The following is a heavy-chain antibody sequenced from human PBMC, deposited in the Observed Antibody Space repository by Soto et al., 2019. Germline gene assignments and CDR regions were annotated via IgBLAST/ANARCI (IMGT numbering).Heavy chain of an antibody. V-gene: IGHV5-10-1*01. CDR3: ARSTYCSGGSCYYYGMDV. CDR2: IDASDSYT. Sequence: GESLKISCKGSGYSFTSYWISWVRQMPGKGLEWMGRIDASDSYTNYSPSFQGHVTISADKSISTAYLQWSSLKASDTAMYYCARSTYCSGGSCYYYGMDVWGQGTMATVSS. CDR1: GYSFTSYW. D-gene: IGHD2-15*01. J-gene: IGHJ6*02.